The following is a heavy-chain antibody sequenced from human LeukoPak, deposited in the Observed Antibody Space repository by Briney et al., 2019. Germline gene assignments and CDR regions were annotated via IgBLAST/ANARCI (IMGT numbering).Heavy chain of an antibody. J-gene: IGHJ5*02. CDR2: IGANGVEI. CDR3: AKTFSFGSDSYYVTFDK. Sequence: PGGSLRLSCVASGFTFSNHVMNWVRQAPGKGLEWVSGIGANGVEIHYADTVKGRFTISRDNSRNTLYLQMHRLSPEDTAVYYCAKTFSFGSDSYYVTFDKWGQGTLVTVSS. CDR1: GFTFSNHV. V-gene: IGHV3-23*01. D-gene: IGHD3-10*01.